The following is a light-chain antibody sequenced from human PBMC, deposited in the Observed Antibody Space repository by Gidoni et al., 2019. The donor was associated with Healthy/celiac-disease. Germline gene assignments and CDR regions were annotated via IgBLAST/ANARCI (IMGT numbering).Light chain of an antibody. V-gene: IGKV1-8*01. J-gene: IGKJ1*01. CDR1: QGISSY. CDR2: AAS. Sequence: AIRMTQSPSSFSASTGDRVTITCRASQGISSYLAWYQPKPGKAPKLLIYAASTLQSGVPSRFSGSGSGTDFTLTISCLQSEDFATYYCQQYYSYLWTFGQGTKVEIK. CDR3: QQYYSYLWT.